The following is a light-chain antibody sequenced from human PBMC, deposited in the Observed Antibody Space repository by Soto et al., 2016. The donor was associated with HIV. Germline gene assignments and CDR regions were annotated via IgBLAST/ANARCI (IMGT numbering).Light chain of an antibody. V-gene: IGKV1-17*03. CDR1: QDISNY. Sequence: DIQMTQSPSAMSASVGDRVTITCRASQDISNYLAWFQQKPGKVPKRLIYGASSLQSGVPSRFSGRGSGTEFTLTISSLQPDDFATYYCLQHNSYPWTFGQGTKVEIK. J-gene: IGKJ1*01. CDR2: GAS. CDR3: LQHNSYPWT.